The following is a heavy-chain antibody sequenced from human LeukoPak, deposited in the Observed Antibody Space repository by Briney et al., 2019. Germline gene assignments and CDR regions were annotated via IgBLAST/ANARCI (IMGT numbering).Heavy chain of an antibody. V-gene: IGHV1-69*04. J-gene: IGHJ4*02. CDR2: IIPILGIA. CDR3: AREMAPYYFDY. Sequence: SVKVSCKASGGTFSSYAISWVRQAPGQGPEWMGRIIPILGIANYAQKFQGRVTITADKSTSTAYMELSSLRSEDTAVYYCAREMAPYYFDYWGQGTLVTVSS. CDR1: GGTFSSYA. D-gene: IGHD2-8*01.